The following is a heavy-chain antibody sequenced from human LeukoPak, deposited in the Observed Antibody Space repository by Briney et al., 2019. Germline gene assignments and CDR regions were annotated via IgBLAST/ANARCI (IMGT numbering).Heavy chain of an antibody. D-gene: IGHD3-10*01. V-gene: IGHV3-11*01. CDR3: AKGSYGSGSYYRTRFDP. CDR1: GFSFGDYS. J-gene: IGHJ5*02. Sequence: GGSLRLSCAASGFSFGDYSMTWIRQAPGKGLEWVSYADSVKGRFTISRDNAKNSLYLQMNSLRAEDTALYYCAKGSYGSGSYYRTRFDPWGQGTLVTVSS.